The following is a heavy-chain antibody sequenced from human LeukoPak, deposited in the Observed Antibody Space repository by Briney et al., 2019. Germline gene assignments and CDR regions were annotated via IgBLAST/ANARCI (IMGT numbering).Heavy chain of an antibody. CDR1: GLTFNTYA. D-gene: IGHD2-15*01. CDR3: AKWGCSGGSCYPFDY. V-gene: IGHV3-23*01. CDR2: MSGSGGRT. Sequence: GGSLSLSCASSGLTFNTYAMSWVRQAPGKGLEWVSAMSGSGGRTYYADSVKGRFTISRDNSKNTLYLQMNSLRAEDTAVYYCAKWGCSGGSCYPFDYWGQGNLVTVSS. J-gene: IGHJ4*02.